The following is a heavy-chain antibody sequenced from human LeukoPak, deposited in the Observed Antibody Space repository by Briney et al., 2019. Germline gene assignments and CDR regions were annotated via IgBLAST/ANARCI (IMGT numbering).Heavy chain of an antibody. V-gene: IGHV3-9*01. CDR2: ISWNSGSI. J-gene: IGHJ4*02. CDR3: AKGVYYDGSGSDY. Sequence: GGSLRLSCAASGFTFDDYAMHWVRQAPGKGLEWVSGISWNSGSIGYADSVKGRFTISRDNAKNSLYLQMNSLRAEDTALYYCAKGVYYDGSGSDYWGQGTLVTVSS. CDR1: GFTFDDYA. D-gene: IGHD3-22*01.